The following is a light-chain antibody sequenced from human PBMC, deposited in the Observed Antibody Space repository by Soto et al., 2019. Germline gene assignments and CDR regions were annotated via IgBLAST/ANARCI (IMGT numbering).Light chain of an antibody. CDR1: SSDVDYYKY. CDR3: SSYTRTSPV. CDR2: DVS. Sequence: QSALSQPASVSGPPGQSITISCIGTSSDVDYYKYVSWYQHHPGKAPKLLIYDVSLRPSGVSNRFSGSKSGNTASLTISGLQTDDEAIYYCSSYTRTSPVFGTGTKLTVL. J-gene: IGLJ1*01. V-gene: IGLV2-14*01.